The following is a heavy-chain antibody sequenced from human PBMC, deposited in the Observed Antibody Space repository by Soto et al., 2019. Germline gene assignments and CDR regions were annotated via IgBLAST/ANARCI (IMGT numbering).Heavy chain of an antibody. J-gene: IGHJ4*02. CDR3: TTDYGPYYYDSSVSLYWA. V-gene: IGHV3-72*01. CDR2: IRNKRNSYTT. CDR1: GFTFSDHY. Sequence: PGGSLRLSCTASGFTFSDHYMDWVRQAPGKGLEWVGRIRNKRNSYTTTPAASVRGRFVILRDDSKNSLYLQMNSLKTEDTAVYYCTTDYGPYYYDSSVSLYWARGQGTLVTVSS. D-gene: IGHD3-22*01.